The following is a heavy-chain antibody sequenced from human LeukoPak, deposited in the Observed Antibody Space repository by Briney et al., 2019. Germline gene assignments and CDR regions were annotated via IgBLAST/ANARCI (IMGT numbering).Heavy chain of an antibody. D-gene: IGHD3-10*01. J-gene: IGHJ4*02. CDR1: GYSINTGSY. V-gene: IGHV4-38-2*02. CDR2: IYHSGSA. Sequence: PSETLSLTCTVSGYSINTGSYWAWIRQPPGQGLEYIASIYHSGSAYYNPSLRSRVTILVDTSKNQFSLKLSSVTAADTAVYYCARGPPITMVRGVITHDYWGQGTLVTVSS. CDR3: ARGPPITMVRGVITHDY.